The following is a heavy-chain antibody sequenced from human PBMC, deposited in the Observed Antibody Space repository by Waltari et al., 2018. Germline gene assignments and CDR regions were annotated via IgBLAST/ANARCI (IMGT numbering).Heavy chain of an antibody. J-gene: IGHJ4*02. V-gene: IGHV5-51*01. CDR3: ARQNIHSYGYGYFDF. CDR2: IYPGDSNT. CDR1: GYSFAKYW. D-gene: IGHD5-18*01. Sequence: EVQLEQSGAEVKKPGESLKISCNGSGYSFAKYWIGWVRQMPGKGLEWMGVIYPGDSNTKYSLSFQGKVTISAETSISTAYLQWSSLKASDTAIYFCARQNIHSYGYGYFDFWGQGTLVTVSS.